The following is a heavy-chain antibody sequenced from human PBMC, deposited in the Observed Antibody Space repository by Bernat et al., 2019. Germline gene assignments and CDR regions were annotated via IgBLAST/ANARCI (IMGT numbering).Heavy chain of an antibody. J-gene: IGHJ4*02. D-gene: IGHD6-19*01. CDR2: IIPILGIA. CDR3: AREAVAGTGVDD. Sequence: QVQLVQSGAEVKKPGSSVKVSCKASGGTFSSYTISWVRQAPGQGLEWMGRIIPILGIANYAQKFQGRVTITADKSTSTAYMELSSLRSEDTAVYYCAREAVAGTGVDDWGQGTLVTVSS. V-gene: IGHV1-69*02. CDR1: GGTFSSYT.